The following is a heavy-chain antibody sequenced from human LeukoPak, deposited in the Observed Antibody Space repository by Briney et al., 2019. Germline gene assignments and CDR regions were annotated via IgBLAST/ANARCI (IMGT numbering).Heavy chain of an antibody. D-gene: IGHD6-13*01. CDR1: GFTFSSYA. CDR2: ISGNGDST. Sequence: PGGSLRLSCAASGFTFSSYAIHWGRQAPGKGLEYVSSISGNGDSTFYANSVKGRFTISRDNSKNTLYLQMGSLRAEDMAVYYCARVGYSSPFDYWGQGTLVTVSS. CDR3: ARVGYSSPFDY. V-gene: IGHV3-64*01. J-gene: IGHJ4*02.